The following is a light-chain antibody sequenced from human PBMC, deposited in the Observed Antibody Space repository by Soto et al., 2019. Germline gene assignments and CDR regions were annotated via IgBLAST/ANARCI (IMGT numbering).Light chain of an antibody. J-gene: IGLJ2*01. CDR3: QTWGTGTKRE. CDR2: VNSDGRH. V-gene: IGLV4-69*01. CDR1: SGHSSYA. Sequence: QPVLTQPPSASASLGASVKLTCTQSSGHSSYAIAWHQQQSEKGPRYLMKVNSDGRHSRGDGIPDRFSGSSSGAERYLTISSLQSEDEADYYCQTWGTGTKREFGGGTKVTVL.